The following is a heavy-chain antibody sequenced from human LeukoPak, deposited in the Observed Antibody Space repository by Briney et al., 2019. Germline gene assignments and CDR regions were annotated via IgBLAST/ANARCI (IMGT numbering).Heavy chain of an antibody. D-gene: IGHD3-10*01. CDR3: ARDPYNTILYRLAH. J-gene: IGHJ4*02. V-gene: IGHV3-23*01. CDR2: ISVDGQVT. CDR1: GFAFGTYS. Sequence: GGSLTLSCSGSGFAFGTYSRSWVRQAPGMGLEWVSSISVDGQVTYSADSVEGRFTVSRDNSKGTLYLQLNSLRAEDTATYYCARDPYNTILYRLAHWGQGTLVTVSS.